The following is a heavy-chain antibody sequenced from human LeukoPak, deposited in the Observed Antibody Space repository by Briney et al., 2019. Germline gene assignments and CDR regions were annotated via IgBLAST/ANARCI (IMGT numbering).Heavy chain of an antibody. Sequence: SETLSLTCTVSGGSLSSYYWSWIRQPPGKGLEWIGYIYYSGSTNYNPSLKSRVTISVDTSKNQFSLKLSSVTAADTAVYYCARFSGSWGLYYWGQGTLVTVSS. D-gene: IGHD6-13*01. CDR1: GGSLSSYY. CDR2: IYYSGST. V-gene: IGHV4-59*01. CDR3: ARFSGSWGLYY. J-gene: IGHJ4*02.